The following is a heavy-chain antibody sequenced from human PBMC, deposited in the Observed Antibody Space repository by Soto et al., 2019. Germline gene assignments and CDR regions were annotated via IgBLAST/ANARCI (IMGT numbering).Heavy chain of an antibody. Sequence: PWGYLRLAWAASVFTFSSYAMSWVRQAPGKGLDWVSAISASRGSTYYADSVKGRFTISRDNSKNTLYLQMNSLRAEDTAVYYCAKKSGYSYGTNLDVWGQGTTVTVSS. CDR2: ISASRGST. CDR3: AKKSGYSYGTNLDV. D-gene: IGHD5-18*01. J-gene: IGHJ6*01. CDR1: VFTFSSYA. V-gene: IGHV3-23*01.